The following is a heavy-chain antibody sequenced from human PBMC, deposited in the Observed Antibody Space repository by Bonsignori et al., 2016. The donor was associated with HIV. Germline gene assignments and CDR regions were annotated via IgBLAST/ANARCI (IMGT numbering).Heavy chain of an antibody. J-gene: IGHJ4*02. CDR3: ARAHSMVRGVIEYYFDY. Sequence: WVRQAPGQGLEWMGWMNPNSGNTGYAQEFQGRVTMTRNTSISTAYMELSSLRSDDTAVYYCARAHSMVRGVIEYYFDYWGQGTLVTVSS. D-gene: IGHD3-10*01. V-gene: IGHV1-8*01. CDR2: MNPNSGNT.